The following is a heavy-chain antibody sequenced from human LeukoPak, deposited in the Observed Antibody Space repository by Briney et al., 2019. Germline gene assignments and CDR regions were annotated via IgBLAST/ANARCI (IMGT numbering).Heavy chain of an antibody. CDR3: ARGLSRTPPGGY. V-gene: IGHV4-34*01. CDR1: GGSFSGYH. D-gene: IGHD2-2*01. J-gene: IGHJ4*02. Sequence: SGTLSLTCAAYGGSFSGYHWSWIRQPPGKGLEWIGEINHSGSTNYNPSLKSRVTISEDTSKNQFSLKLNSVTAADTAVYYCARGLSRTPPGGYWGQGTLVTVSS. CDR2: INHSGST.